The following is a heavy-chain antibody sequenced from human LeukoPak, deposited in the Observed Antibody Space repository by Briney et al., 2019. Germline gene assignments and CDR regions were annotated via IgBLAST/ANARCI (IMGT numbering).Heavy chain of an antibody. CDR3: ARGRSREYQLLRGFDP. Sequence: SETLSLTCAVYGGSFSGYYWSWIRQPPGKGLEWIGEINHSGSTNYNPSLKSRVTISVDTSKNQFSLKLSSVTAADTAVYYCARGRSREYQLLRGFDPWGQGTLVTVSS. V-gene: IGHV4-34*01. CDR2: INHSGST. CDR1: GGSFSGYY. J-gene: IGHJ5*02. D-gene: IGHD2-2*01.